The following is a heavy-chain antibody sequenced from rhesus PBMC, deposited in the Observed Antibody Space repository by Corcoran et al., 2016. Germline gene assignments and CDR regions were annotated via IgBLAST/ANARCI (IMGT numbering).Heavy chain of an antibody. V-gene: IGHV4S2*01. Sequence: QVQLQESGPGLVKPSETLPLTCAVSGASISSDYWSWIRQSPGKGLGWIGYIDGSGGSTNSTPSLKGRVTISKDTSKNQFSLKVTSVTAADTAVYYCARGRGGTYDKFDYWGQGVLVTVSS. CDR1: GASISSDY. CDR2: IDGSGGST. D-gene: IGHD3-40*01. CDR3: ARGRGGTYDKFDY. J-gene: IGHJ4*01.